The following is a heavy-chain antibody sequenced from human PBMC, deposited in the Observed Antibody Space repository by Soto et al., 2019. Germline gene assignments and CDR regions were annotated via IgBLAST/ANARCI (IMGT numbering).Heavy chain of an antibody. D-gene: IGHD3-10*01. CDR3: AKGVSSLGDY. Sequence: GGSLRLSCAASGFTLRSYWMQWVRQAPGKGLEWVSSISGSGSSTYYADSVKGRFTISRDNSKDTLYLRMNSLRAEDTAVYYCAKGVSSLGDYWGQGTLVTVSS. J-gene: IGHJ4*02. CDR2: ISGSGSST. V-gene: IGHV3-23*01. CDR1: GFTLRSYW.